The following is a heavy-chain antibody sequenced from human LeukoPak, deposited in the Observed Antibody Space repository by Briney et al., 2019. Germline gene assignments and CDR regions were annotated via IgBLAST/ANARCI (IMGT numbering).Heavy chain of an antibody. CDR1: GITFSRHA. Sequence: PAGSLRLSCGASGITFSRHAMAWVRQAPGKGLEWVSTISGTVIAYYADSVKGRFTISRDNSKNPLYLHMNSLRADDTASYYCAKGDIAGGISWYFDLWGRGTLVTASS. V-gene: IGHV3-23*01. D-gene: IGHD1-26*01. CDR3: AKGDIAGGISWYFDL. CDR2: ISGTVIA. J-gene: IGHJ2*01.